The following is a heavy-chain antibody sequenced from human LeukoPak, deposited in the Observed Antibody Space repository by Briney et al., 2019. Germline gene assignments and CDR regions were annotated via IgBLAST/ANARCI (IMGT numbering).Heavy chain of an antibody. J-gene: IGHJ5*02. CDR3: ARDQVRYYDILTGYSPFDP. CDR1: GYTFTGYY. D-gene: IGHD3-9*01. Sequence: ASVKVSCKASGYTFTGYYIHWVRQAPGQGLEWMGWINPDSGVTNYAQKFQGRVTMTRDTSISTAYMELSRLRSDDTAVYYCARDQVRYYDILTGYSPFDPWGQGTLVTVSS. V-gene: IGHV1-2*02. CDR2: INPDSGVT.